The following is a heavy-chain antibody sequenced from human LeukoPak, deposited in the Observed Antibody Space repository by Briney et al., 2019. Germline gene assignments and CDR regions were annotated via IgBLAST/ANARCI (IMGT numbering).Heavy chain of an antibody. CDR3: ASAAYSSSWYRLIWFDP. V-gene: IGHV1-8*02. CDR1: GYIFTDYY. J-gene: IGHJ5*02. CDR2: MNPNSGNT. D-gene: IGHD6-13*01. Sequence: ASVKVSCKASGYIFTDYYIHWVRQATGQGLEWMGWMNPNSGNTGYAQKFQGRVTMTRNTSISTAYMELSSLRSEDTAVYYCASAAYSSSWYRLIWFDPWGQGTLVTVSS.